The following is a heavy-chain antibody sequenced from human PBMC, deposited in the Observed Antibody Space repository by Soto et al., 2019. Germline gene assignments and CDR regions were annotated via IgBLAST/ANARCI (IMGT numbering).Heavy chain of an antibody. Sequence: GGSLSLSCAASGFNFSSYWMSWVRQAPGKGLEWVANIKQDGSEKYYVDSVKGRFTISRDNAKNSLYLQMNSLRAEDTAVYYCARVRINYYYGMDVWGQGTTVTVSS. CDR1: GFNFSSYW. CDR2: IKQDGSEK. D-gene: IGHD3-10*01. CDR3: ARVRINYYYGMDV. V-gene: IGHV3-7*01. J-gene: IGHJ6*02.